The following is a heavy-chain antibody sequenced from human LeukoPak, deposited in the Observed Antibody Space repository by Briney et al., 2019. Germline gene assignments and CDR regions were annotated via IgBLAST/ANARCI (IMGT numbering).Heavy chain of an antibody. J-gene: IGHJ4*02. CDR1: GGSISSYY. Sequence: SETLSLTCTVSGGSISSYYWSWIRQPPGKGLEWIGYIYFSGSTNYNPSLKSRVTISVDTSKNQFSLKLSSVTAADTSVYYWARGLYYYDSSVGYWGQGTLVTVSS. CDR3: ARGLYYYDSSVGY. CDR2: IYFSGST. D-gene: IGHD3-22*01. V-gene: IGHV4-59*01.